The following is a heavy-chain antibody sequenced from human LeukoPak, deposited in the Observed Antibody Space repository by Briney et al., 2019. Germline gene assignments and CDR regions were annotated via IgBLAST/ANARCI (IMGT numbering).Heavy chain of an antibody. D-gene: IGHD4-23*01. J-gene: IGHJ6*02. Sequence: HPGGSLRLSCAASGFTVSSSFMTWVRQAPGKGLEWVSVIYSRGMTFYEDSVKGRFTISRENSKNTLYLQMNSLRAEDTAVYYCARDLDYGGKGGHYSGMDVWGQGTTVTVSS. CDR3: ARDLDYGGKGGHYSGMDV. CDR1: GFTVSSSF. V-gene: IGHV3-66*01. CDR2: IYSRGMT.